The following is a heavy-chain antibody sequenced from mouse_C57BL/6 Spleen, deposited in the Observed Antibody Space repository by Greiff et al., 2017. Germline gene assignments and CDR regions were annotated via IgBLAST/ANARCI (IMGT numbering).Heavy chain of an antibody. D-gene: IGHD1-1*01. CDR2: IYPGSGST. J-gene: IGHJ2*01. Sequence: QVQLQQPGAELVKPGASVKMSCKASGYTFTSYWITWVKQRPGQGLEWIGDIYPGSGSTNYNEKFKSKATLTVDTSSSTAYMQLSSLTSEDSAVYYCARGVVYYEGYYFHYWGQGTTLTVSS. CDR3: ARGVVYYEGYYFHY. CDR1: GYTFTSYW. V-gene: IGHV1-55*01.